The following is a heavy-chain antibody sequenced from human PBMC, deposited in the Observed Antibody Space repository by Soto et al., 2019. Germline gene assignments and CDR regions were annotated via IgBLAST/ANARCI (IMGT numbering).Heavy chain of an antibody. D-gene: IGHD6-6*01. CDR3: ARVGGSSAQGDFDY. Sequence: KTSETLSLTCTVSGGSISSYYWIWIRQPPGKGLEWIGYIYYSGSTNYNPSLKSRVTISVDTSKNQFSLKLSSVTAADTAVYYCARVGGSSAQGDFDYWGQGTLVTVSS. V-gene: IGHV4-59*01. CDR1: GGSISSYY. J-gene: IGHJ4*02. CDR2: IYYSGST.